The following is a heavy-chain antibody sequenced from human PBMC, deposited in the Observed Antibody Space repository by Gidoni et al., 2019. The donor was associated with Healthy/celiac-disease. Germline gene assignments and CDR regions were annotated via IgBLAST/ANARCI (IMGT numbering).Heavy chain of an antibody. CDR3: AKGGAGDDILTGAIGC. J-gene: IGHJ4*02. CDR2: IRSDGSNK. V-gene: IGHV3-30*02. D-gene: IGHD3-9*01. Sequence: QVQLVGSGGGVVQPGGSLRHSCAASGFTFSISGMHWVRQAPGKGLEWVAFIRSDGSNKCYADSVKGRFTISRDNSKNTLYLQMNSLRAEDTAVYYCAKGGAGDDILTGAIGCWGQGTLVTVSS. CDR1: GFTFSISG.